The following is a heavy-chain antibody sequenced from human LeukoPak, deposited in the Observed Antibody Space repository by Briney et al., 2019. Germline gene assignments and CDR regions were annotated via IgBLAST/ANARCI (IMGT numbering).Heavy chain of an antibody. CDR1: GFTFSSYG. V-gene: IGHV3-23*01. D-gene: IGHD3-16*01. Sequence: PGGSLRLSCAASGFTFSSYGMSWVRQAPGKGLEWVSAITGTGHTTYYADSVKGRFTISRDNSKNTLYLQMNSLRAEDTALYSCARDRLGAMLFFDSWGQGTLVTVSS. CDR3: ARDRLGAMLFFDS. J-gene: IGHJ4*02. CDR2: ITGTGHTT.